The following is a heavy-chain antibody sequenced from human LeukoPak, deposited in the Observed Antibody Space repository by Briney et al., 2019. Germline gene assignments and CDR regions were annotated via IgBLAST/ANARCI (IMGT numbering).Heavy chain of an antibody. CDR3: ARERHRKGSGYLLDY. CDR1: GGTFSSYA. J-gene: IGHJ4*02. D-gene: IGHD3-22*01. Sequence: GASVKVSCKASGGTFSSYAISWVRQAPGQGLEWMGGTIPIFGTANYAQKFQGRVTITTDESTSTAYMELSSLRSEDTAVYYCARERHRKGSGYLLDYWDQGTLVTVSS. V-gene: IGHV1-69*05. CDR2: TIPIFGTA.